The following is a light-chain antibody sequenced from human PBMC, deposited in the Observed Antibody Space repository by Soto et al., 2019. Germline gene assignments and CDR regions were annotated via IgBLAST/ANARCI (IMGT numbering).Light chain of an antibody. CDR1: QSISRN. Sequence: EILMTQSPSTLSVSPGERVTLSCRASQSISRNLAWYQQKPGQAPRLLIYAASTRATGLPARFSGSGSGTEFTLTISSLQSEDFAVYSCQQYNNWPLTFGQGTKVDIK. J-gene: IGKJ1*01. V-gene: IGKV3-15*01. CDR3: QQYNNWPLT. CDR2: AAS.